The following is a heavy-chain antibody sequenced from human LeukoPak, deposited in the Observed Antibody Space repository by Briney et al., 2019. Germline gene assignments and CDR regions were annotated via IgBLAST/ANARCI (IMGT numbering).Heavy chain of an antibody. CDR3: ARDHPSFYDSSGLDY. V-gene: IGHV1-3*01. CDR1: GYTFTSYA. D-gene: IGHD3-22*01. J-gene: IGHJ4*02. CDR2: INAGNGNT. Sequence: ASVKDSCKASGYTFTSYAMHWVRQAPGQRLEWMGWINAGNGNTKYSQKFQGRVTITRDTSASTACMELSSLRSEDTAVYYCARDHPSFYDSSGLDYWGQGTLVTVSS.